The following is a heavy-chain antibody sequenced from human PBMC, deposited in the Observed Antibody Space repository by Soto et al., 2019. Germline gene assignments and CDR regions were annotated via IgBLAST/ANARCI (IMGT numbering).Heavy chain of an antibody. D-gene: IGHD5-12*01. Sequence: QVQLVQSGAEVKKPGASVKVSCKASGYTFTSYYMHWVRQAPGQGLEWMGIINPSGGSTSYAQKFQGRVTMTRDTSTRTVYMELSSLRSEDTAVYYCARESVYIVSTTRVSGGMDVWGQGTTVTVSS. J-gene: IGHJ6*02. V-gene: IGHV1-46*01. CDR2: INPSGGST. CDR1: GYTFTSYY. CDR3: ARESVYIVSTTRVSGGMDV.